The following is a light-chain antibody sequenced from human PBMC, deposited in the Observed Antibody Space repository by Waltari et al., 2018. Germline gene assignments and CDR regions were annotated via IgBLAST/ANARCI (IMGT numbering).Light chain of an antibody. J-gene: IGLJ2*01. V-gene: IGLV2-23*02. CDR1: SSDFGKYKR. Sequence: QSALTPPAPVSAPPDRSITIPCAGTSSDFGKYKRATWYQQHPGKAPKPRIYAVSKRPSGGSDRFSGSKSGDMASLTISGLQPDDEAEYFCSSYAGSSKGVFGGGTKVTVL. CDR3: SSYAGSSKGV. CDR2: AVS.